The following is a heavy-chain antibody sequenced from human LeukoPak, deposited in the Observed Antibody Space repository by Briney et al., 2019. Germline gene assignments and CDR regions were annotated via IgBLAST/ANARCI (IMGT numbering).Heavy chain of an antibody. V-gene: IGHV3-23*01. CDR2: ISGSGGST. CDR1: GFTFTNYA. D-gene: IGHD6-13*01. CDR3: AKDHSGRAAAAGDFDY. J-gene: IGHJ4*02. Sequence: GGSLRLSCAASGFTFTNYAMSWVRQAPGKGLEWVSAISGSGGSTYYADSVKGRFTISRDNSKNTLYLQMNSLRAEDTAVYYCAKDHSGRAAAAGDFDYWGQGTLVTVSS.